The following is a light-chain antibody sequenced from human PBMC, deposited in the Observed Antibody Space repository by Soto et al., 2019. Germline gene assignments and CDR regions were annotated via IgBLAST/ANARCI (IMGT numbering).Light chain of an antibody. J-gene: IGLJ1*01. CDR3: SSYTSSSTYV. V-gene: IGLV2-14*01. Sequence: QSALTQPASVSGSPGQSITISCTGTSSDVGDYNYVSWYQQHPGKAPKLMMYEVSNRPSGVSNRFSGSKSGNTASLTISGFQAEDEADYYCSSYTSSSTYVFGTGTKLTVL. CDR2: EVS. CDR1: SSDVGDYNY.